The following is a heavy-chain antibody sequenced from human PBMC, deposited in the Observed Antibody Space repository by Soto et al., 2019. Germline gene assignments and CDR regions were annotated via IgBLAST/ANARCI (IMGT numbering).Heavy chain of an antibody. CDR2: ISGSGGST. CDR1: GFTFSSYA. D-gene: IGHD6-13*01. CDR3: AKDRGQSSSWPKINYYYYGMDV. V-gene: IGHV3-23*01. J-gene: IGHJ6*02. Sequence: GGSLRLSCAASGFTFSSYAMSWVRQAPGKGLEWVSAISGSGGSTYYADSVKGRFTISRDNSKNTLYLQMNSLRAEDTAVYYCAKDRGQSSSWPKINYYYYGMDVWGPGTTVTVSS.